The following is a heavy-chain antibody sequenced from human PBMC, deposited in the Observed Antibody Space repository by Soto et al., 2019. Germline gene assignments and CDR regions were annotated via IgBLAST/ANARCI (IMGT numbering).Heavy chain of an antibody. CDR1: GFTFSSYS. J-gene: IGHJ4*02. Sequence: GGSLRLSCAASGFTFSSYSMNWVRQAPGKGLEWVAVISYDGSNKYYADSVKGRFTISRDNSKNTLYLQMNSLRAEDTAVYYCAKGRVVVAATSLFDYWGQGTLVTVSS. V-gene: IGHV3-30*18. CDR2: ISYDGSNK. CDR3: AKGRVVVAATSLFDY. D-gene: IGHD2-15*01.